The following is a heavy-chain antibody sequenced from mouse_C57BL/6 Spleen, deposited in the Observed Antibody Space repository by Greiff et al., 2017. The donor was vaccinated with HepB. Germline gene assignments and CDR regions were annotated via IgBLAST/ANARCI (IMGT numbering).Heavy chain of an antibody. CDR1: GYAFSSSW. CDR2: IYPGDGDT. V-gene: IGHV1-82*01. Sequence: QVQLQQSGPELVKPGASVKISCKASGYAFSSSWMNWVKQRPGKGLEWIGRIYPGDGDTNYNGKFKGKATLTADKSSSTAYMQLSSLTSEDSAVYFCARDYGSHMDYWGQGTSVTVSS. J-gene: IGHJ4*01. CDR3: ARDYGSHMDY. D-gene: IGHD1-1*01.